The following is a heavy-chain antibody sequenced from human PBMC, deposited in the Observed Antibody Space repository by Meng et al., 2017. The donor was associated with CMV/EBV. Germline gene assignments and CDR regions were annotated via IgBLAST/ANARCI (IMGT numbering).Heavy chain of an antibody. CDR2: INHSGST. J-gene: IGHJ5*02. CDR1: GWSFSGYY. V-gene: IGHV4-34*01. CDR3: ARALLPHRWGWFDP. Sequence: SETLSLTCAVYGWSFSGYYWSWIRQPPGKGLEWIGEINHSGSTNYNPSLKSRVTTSVDTSKNQFSLKLSSVIAADTAVYYCARALLPHRWGWFDPWGQGTLVTVSS. D-gene: IGHD3-22*01.